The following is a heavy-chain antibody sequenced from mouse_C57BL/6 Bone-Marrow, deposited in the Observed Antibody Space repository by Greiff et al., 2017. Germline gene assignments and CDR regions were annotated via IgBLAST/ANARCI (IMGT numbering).Heavy chain of an antibody. CDR2: ISSGSSTI. CDR1: GFTFSDYG. V-gene: IGHV5-17*01. Sequence: EVLLVESGGGLVKPGGSLKLSCAASGFTFSDYGMHWVRQAPETGLEWVAYISSGSSTIYYADTVKGRFTITRDNAKNTLFQQMTSLRSEKTAMYYCARGLAWFAYWGQGTLVTVSA. J-gene: IGHJ3*01. CDR3: ARGLAWFAY.